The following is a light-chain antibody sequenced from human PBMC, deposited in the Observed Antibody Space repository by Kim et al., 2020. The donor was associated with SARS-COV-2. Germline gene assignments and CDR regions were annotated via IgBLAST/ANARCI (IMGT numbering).Light chain of an antibody. V-gene: IGLV2-11*01. Sequence: QSALTQPRSVSGSPGQSVTISCTGTSSDVGGYNYVSWHQQHPGKAPKLMLYDVSRRPSGVPDRFSGSKSDNTASLTISGLQAEDEADYYCCSYAGSYTLVFGAGTKLTVL. CDR1: SSDVGGYNY. CDR2: DVS. J-gene: IGLJ2*01. CDR3: CSYAGSYTLV.